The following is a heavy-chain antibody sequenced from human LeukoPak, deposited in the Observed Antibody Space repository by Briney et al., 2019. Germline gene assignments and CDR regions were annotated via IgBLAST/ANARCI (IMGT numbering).Heavy chain of an antibody. CDR2: ISGSGGST. D-gene: IGHD2-15*01. CDR3: AKPLSPRSGFDY. Sequence: GGSLRLSCAASGFTFSSYAMSWVRQAPGKGQERVSAISGSGGSTYYAVSVKGRFTISRDNSKNTLYLQMNSLRAEDTAVYYCAKPLSPRSGFDYWGQGTLVTVSS. J-gene: IGHJ4*02. CDR1: GFTFSSYA. V-gene: IGHV3-23*01.